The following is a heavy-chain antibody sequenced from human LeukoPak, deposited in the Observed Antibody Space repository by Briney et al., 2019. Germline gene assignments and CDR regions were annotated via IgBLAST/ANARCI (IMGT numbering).Heavy chain of an antibody. D-gene: IGHD1-26*01. V-gene: IGHV4-39*01. CDR2: IYYSGST. CDR1: GGSISSSSYC. CDR3: AVSSGSSNFAY. Sequence: KTSETLSLTCTVSGGSISSSSYCWGWIRQPPGKGLEWIGSIYYSGSTDYNPPLKSRVTISVDTSKNQFSLKLSSVTAADTAVYYCAVSSGSSNFAYWGQGTLVTVSS. J-gene: IGHJ4*02.